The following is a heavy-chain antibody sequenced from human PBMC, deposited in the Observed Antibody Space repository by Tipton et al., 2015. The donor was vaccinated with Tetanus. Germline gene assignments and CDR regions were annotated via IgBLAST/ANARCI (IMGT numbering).Heavy chain of an antibody. CDR3: ARSYAAGANFDF. D-gene: IGHD6-13*01. J-gene: IGHJ4*02. V-gene: IGHV2-5*01. Sequence: LVQPTQTLTLTCTFSGFSLTTGGLGVGWIRQTPGKALEWLALIFWHEGEEYSPSLRSRLTITKDTSKNQVVLTMTGMDPVDTATYFCARSYAAGANFDFWGQGTLVTVSS. CDR2: IFWHEGE. CDR1: GFSLTTGGLG.